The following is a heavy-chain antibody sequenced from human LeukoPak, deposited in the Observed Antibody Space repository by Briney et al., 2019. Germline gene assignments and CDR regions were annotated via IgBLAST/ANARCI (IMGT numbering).Heavy chain of an antibody. J-gene: IGHJ4*02. CDR2: INQGGSTK. CDR1: GFTFSRDW. V-gene: IGHV3-7*01. CDR3: ARDPNQIEGANFHY. Sequence: PGGSLRLSCAASGFTFSRDWMNWVRLAPGKGLEWVANINQGGSTKYYVDSVKGRFTISRDNAKNSVFLQMDSLGAEDTAVYYCARDPNQIEGANFHYWGQGTLVTVSS. D-gene: IGHD1-26*01.